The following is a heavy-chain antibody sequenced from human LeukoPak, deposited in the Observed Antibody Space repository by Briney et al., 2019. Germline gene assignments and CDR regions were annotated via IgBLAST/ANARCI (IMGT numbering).Heavy chain of an antibody. CDR2: ISSSSSYI. CDR1: GFTFSSYS. D-gene: IGHD6-19*01. J-gene: IGHJ4*02. CDR3: ARDWRVLAVAGAGFDY. Sequence: PGGSLRLSCAASGFTFSSYSMNWVRQAPGKGLEWVSSISSSSSYIYYADSVKGRFTISRDNAENSLYLQMNSLRAEDTAVYYCARDWRVLAVAGAGFDYWGQGTLVTVSS. V-gene: IGHV3-21*01.